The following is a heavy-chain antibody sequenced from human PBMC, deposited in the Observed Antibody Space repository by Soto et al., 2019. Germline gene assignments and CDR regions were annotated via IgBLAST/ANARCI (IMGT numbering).Heavy chain of an antibody. D-gene: IGHD1-26*01. CDR2: MEPSTGRT. Sequence: GASVKVSCKASGYSFTSLDINWVRQTAGQGLEWMGWMEPSTGRTGYAQKFQGRVTMTRDTSINTAYMELTTLTSDDTAFYYCARGVSAGVDYWGQGSLVTVSS. V-gene: IGHV1-8*01. CDR3: ARGVSAGVDY. J-gene: IGHJ4*02. CDR1: GYSFTSLD.